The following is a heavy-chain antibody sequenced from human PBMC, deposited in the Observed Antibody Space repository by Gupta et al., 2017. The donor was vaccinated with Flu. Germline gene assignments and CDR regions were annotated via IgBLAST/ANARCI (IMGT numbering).Heavy chain of an antibody. CDR1: GGTFSSYA. V-gene: IGHV1-69*01. J-gene: IGHJ5*02. D-gene: IGHD3-10*01. CDR2: IIPSFGTA. Sequence: QVQLVQSGAEVKKPGSSVKVSCKASGGTFSSYAISWVRQAPGQGLEWMGGIIPSFGTANYAQKFQGRVTITADESTSTAYMELSSLRSEETAVYYGARDRGGMVRGGVGVGWFDPGGQGTLVTVSS. CDR3: ARDRGGMVRGGVGVGWFDP.